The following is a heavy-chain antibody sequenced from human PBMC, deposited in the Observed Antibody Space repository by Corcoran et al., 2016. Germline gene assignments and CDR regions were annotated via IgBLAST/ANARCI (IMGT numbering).Heavy chain of an antibody. V-gene: IGHV5-51*01. CDR3: ARQTRSGVDV. J-gene: IGHJ6*02. CDR2: IYPGDSDT. D-gene: IGHD2-15*01. CDR1: GYRFTTSW. Sequence: EVQLVQSGAEVKKPGESLKISCQGSGYRFTTSWIAWVRQMPGKGLESMGVIYPGDSDTRYSPSFQGQVTISADKSISTAYLQWSSLKASDTAMYYWARQTRSGVDVWGQGTPVTVS.